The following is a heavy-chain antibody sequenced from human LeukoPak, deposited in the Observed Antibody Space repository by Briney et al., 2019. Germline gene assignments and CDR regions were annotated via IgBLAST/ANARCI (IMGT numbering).Heavy chain of an antibody. V-gene: IGHV3-13*01. Sequence: GGSLRLSCAASGFTFSSYDMHWVRQATGKGLEWVSAIGTAGDTYYPGSVKGRFTISRENAKNSLYLQMNSLRAGDTAVYYCAREIAAAGGLDYWGQGTLVTVSS. CDR3: AREIAAAGGLDY. CDR1: GFTFSSYD. CDR2: IGTAGDT. J-gene: IGHJ4*02. D-gene: IGHD6-13*01.